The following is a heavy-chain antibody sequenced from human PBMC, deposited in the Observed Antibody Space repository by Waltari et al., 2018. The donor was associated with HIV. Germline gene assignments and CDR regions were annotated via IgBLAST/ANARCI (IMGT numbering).Heavy chain of an antibody. Sequence: VQLWQSGAEVKKPGAPVKVSCKASAYTFTSYDINWLRQATGQGLEWMGWMNPNSGNTGYAQKFQGRVTMTKNTSISTAYMELSSMRSKDTAVYYCARLGYCSSTSCYYYYYYGMDVWGQGTTVTVSS. J-gene: IGHJ6*02. V-gene: IGHV1-8*01. CDR2: MNPNSGNT. CDR3: ARLGYCSSTSCYYYYYYGMDV. CDR1: AYTFTSYD. D-gene: IGHD2-2*01.